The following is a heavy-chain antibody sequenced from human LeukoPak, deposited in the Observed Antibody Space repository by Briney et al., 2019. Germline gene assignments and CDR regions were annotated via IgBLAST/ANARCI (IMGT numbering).Heavy chain of an antibody. CDR3: ARDRPYDTYFDY. J-gene: IGHJ4*02. D-gene: IGHD3-22*01. CDR2: ISRSGSDI. Sequence: GGSLRLSCAASGFTFTTYEMNWVRQAPGKGLEWVSYISRSGSDIDYADSVKGRFTISRDNAKNSQYLQMNSLRAEDTAVYYCARDRPYDTYFDYWGQGTLVTVSS. CDR1: GFTFTTYE. V-gene: IGHV3-48*03.